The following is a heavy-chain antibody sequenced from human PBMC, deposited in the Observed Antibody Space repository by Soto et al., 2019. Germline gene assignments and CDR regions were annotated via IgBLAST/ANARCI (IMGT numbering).Heavy chain of an antibody. CDR1: GGSISSYY. V-gene: IGHV4-59*08. D-gene: IGHD2-15*01. CDR2: IYYSGST. Sequence: QVQLQESGPGLVKPSETLSLTCTVSGGSISSYYWSWIRQPPGKGLEWIGYIYYSGSTNYNPPLKSRVTISVATSKNQSSLKLSSVTAADTAVYYCARHSGHIHYWGQGTLVTVSS. CDR3: ARHSGHIHY. J-gene: IGHJ4*02.